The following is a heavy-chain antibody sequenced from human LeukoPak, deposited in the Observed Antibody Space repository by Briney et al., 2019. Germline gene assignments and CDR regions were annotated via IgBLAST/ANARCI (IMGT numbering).Heavy chain of an antibody. Sequence: GGSLRLSCAASGFTFSSYGMHWVRQAPGKGLEWVAVISYDGSNKYYADSAKGRFTISRDNSKNTLYLQMNSLRAEDTAVYYCANDLRYSSSWFYYYGMDVWGQGTTVTVSS. CDR1: GFTFSSYG. CDR3: ANDLRYSSSWFYYYGMDV. J-gene: IGHJ6*02. D-gene: IGHD6-13*01. V-gene: IGHV3-30*18. CDR2: ISYDGSNK.